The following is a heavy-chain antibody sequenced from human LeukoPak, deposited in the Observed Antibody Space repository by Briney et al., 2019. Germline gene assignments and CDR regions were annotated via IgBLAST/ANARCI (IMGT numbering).Heavy chain of an antibody. CDR2: INQDSSEK. Sequence: GGSLRLSCAASGFTFSSYEMNWVRQAPGKGLEWVANINQDSSEKYYVDSVKGRFTISRDNAKNSLYLQLNTLRPEDTAVYYCVQGWRDNWGQGTLVTVSS. J-gene: IGHJ4*02. CDR3: VQGWRDN. V-gene: IGHV3-7*01. CDR1: GFTFSSYE. D-gene: IGHD2-15*01.